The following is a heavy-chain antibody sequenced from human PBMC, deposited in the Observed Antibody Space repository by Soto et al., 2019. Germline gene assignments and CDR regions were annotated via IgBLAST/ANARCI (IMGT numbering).Heavy chain of an antibody. CDR3: ARGTVGSSGYYYDYYYYGMDV. Sequence: ASVTVSFIAAGYTFTSYGSSWVRQAPGQGLEWMGWISAYNGNTNYAQKLQGRVTISVDTSKHQFSLKLSSVTAADTAVYYCARGTVGSSGYYYDYYYYGMDVWGQGTTVTVSS. CDR2: ISAYNGNT. V-gene: IGHV1-18*04. CDR1: GYTFTSYG. J-gene: IGHJ6*02. D-gene: IGHD3-22*01.